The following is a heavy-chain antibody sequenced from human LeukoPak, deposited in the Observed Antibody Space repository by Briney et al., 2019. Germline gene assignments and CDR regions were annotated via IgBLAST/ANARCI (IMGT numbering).Heavy chain of an antibody. V-gene: IGHV4-4*07. CDR1: GGSISSYY. Sequence: SETLSLTCTVSGGSISSYYWSWIRQPAGKGLEWIGRIYTSGSTNYNPSLKSRVTMSVDTSKNQFSLKLSSVTAADTAVYYCAREDFGVDYYYYMDVWGKGTTVTVSS. CDR2: IYTSGST. J-gene: IGHJ6*03. CDR3: AREDFGVDYYYYMDV. D-gene: IGHD3-3*01.